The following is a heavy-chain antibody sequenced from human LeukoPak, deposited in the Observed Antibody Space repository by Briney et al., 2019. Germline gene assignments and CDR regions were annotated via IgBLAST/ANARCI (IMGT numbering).Heavy chain of an antibody. J-gene: IGHJ6*02. CDR2: IIPIFGTA. Sequence: ASVKVSCKASGGTLSSYAISWVRQAPGQGLEWMGGIIPIFGTANYAQKFQGRVTITADESTSTAYMELSSLRSEDTAVYYCARDYYDSSGDYYGMDVWGQGTTVTVSS. CDR3: ARDYYDSSGDYYGMDV. V-gene: IGHV1-69*13. CDR1: GGTLSSYA. D-gene: IGHD3-22*01.